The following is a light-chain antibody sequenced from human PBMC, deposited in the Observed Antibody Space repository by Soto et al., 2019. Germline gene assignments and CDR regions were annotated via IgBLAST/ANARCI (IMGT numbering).Light chain of an antibody. V-gene: IGKV1-5*03. CDR2: KAS. CDR1: QSINSW. Sequence: DIQMTQSPSTLSAFVGDRVTITCRASQSINSWLAWYQQKPGKAPKLLIYKASNLESGVPSRFSGSGYGTEFTLTISSLQPDDFATYHCQQYKTNWSFGQGTKVDIK. J-gene: IGKJ1*01. CDR3: QQYKTNWS.